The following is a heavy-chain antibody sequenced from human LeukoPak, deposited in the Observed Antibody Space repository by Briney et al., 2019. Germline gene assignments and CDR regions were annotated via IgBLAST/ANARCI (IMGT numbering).Heavy chain of an antibody. CDR1: GGSISSSSYY. CDR2: IYYSGST. V-gene: IGHV4-39*01. J-gene: IGHJ4*02. CDR3: ARFPYSSGWYYFDY. Sequence: SETLSLTCTVSGGSISSSSYYWGWIRQPPGKGLEWIGSIYYSGSTYYNPSLKSRVTISVDTSKNQFSLKLSSVTAADTAVYYCARFPYSSGWYYFDYWGQGTLVTVSS. D-gene: IGHD6-19*01.